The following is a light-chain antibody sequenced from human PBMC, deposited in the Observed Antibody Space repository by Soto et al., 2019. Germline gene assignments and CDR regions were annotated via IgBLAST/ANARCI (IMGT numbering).Light chain of an antibody. Sequence: QSVLPQPPSASGTPGQRVTISCSGSSSNIGNNYGYWYQQLPGTAPKLLIDRNNQRPSGVPDRLSGSKSGTAASLAISGLRCEDEADYYCAAWDDSLSGWVFGGGTKLTVL. CDR2: RNN. V-gene: IGLV1-47*01. CDR3: AAWDDSLSGWV. CDR1: SSNIGNNY. J-gene: IGLJ3*02.